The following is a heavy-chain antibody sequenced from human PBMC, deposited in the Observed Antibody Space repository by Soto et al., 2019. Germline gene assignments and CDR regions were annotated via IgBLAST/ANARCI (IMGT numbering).Heavy chain of an antibody. CDR1: GFTFSSTY. J-gene: IGHJ6*02. CDR2: IYGGGSK. V-gene: IGHV3-53*01. D-gene: IGHD4-4*01. Sequence: GGSLRLSCAASGFTFSSTYMSWVRQAPGKGLAWVSLIYGGGSKYYAESGKGRFTISRDSSKNTLFLQMNSLRAEDTAVYYCARPTDYYGMDVWGQGTTVTVSS. CDR3: ARPTDYYGMDV.